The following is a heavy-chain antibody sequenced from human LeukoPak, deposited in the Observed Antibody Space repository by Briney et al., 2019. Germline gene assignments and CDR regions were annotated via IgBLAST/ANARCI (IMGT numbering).Heavy chain of an antibody. J-gene: IGHJ4*02. Sequence: GGSRTLSCAASGFAFSNAYMSWVRQAPGKGLEWVGRIESNSDGGTTDYAAPVKGRFTISRDDSKNTLYLQMNSLKTEDTAVYYCTVRLLWFGESMTGWGQGTLVTVSS. D-gene: IGHD3-10*01. CDR3: TVRLLWFGESMTG. CDR2: IESNSDGGTT. V-gene: IGHV3-15*04. CDR1: GFAFSNAY.